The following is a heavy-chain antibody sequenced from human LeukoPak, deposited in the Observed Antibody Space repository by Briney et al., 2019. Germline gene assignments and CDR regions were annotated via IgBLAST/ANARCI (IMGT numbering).Heavy chain of an antibody. Sequence: GGSLRLSCAASGFTFSSYSMNWVRQAPGKGLEWVSIISGSDYTTYYVDSVKGRFTISRDNSKNTLYLQMNSLRADDTAVYYCAKADSNGYGGVLRYFDYWGQGNLVTVSS. D-gene: IGHD5-18*01. J-gene: IGHJ4*02. CDR3: AKADSNGYGGVLRYFDY. CDR1: GFTFSSYS. CDR2: ISGSDYTT. V-gene: IGHV3-23*01.